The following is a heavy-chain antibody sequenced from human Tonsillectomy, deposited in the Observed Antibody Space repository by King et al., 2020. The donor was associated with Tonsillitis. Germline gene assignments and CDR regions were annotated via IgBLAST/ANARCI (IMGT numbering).Heavy chain of an antibody. J-gene: IGHJ4*02. Sequence: VQLVQSRADVKKPGASVKVSCKTSGYTFTSYEISWVRQAPGQGLQWMGWVSVSNGHTNYAQNFRDRVKMTTDTSTSTAYMELRNLTSDDTAVYYCARVSLPLRYCSGGSCYLLYWGQGTLVTVSS. CDR3: ARVSLPLRYCSGGSCYLLY. CDR1: GYTFTSYE. CDR2: VSVSNGHT. D-gene: IGHD2-15*01. V-gene: IGHV1-18*04.